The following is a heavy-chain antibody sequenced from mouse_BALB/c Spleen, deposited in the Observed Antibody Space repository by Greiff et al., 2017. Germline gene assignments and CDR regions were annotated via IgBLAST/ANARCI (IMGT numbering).Heavy chain of an antibody. CDR2: INPGSGGT. Sequence: VQLQQSGAELVRPGTSVKVSCKASGYAFTNYLIEWVKQRPGQGLEWIGVINPGSGGTNYNEKFKGKATVTADKSSSTAYMQLSSLTSDDSAVYFCARSDYDYEYFDYWGQGTTLTVSS. CDR3: ARSDYDYEYFDY. V-gene: IGHV1-54*01. J-gene: IGHJ2*01. CDR1: GYAFTNYL. D-gene: IGHD2-4*01.